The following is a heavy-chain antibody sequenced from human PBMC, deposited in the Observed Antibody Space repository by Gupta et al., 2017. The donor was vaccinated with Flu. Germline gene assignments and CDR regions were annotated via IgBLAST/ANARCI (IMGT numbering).Heavy chain of an antibody. CDR3: ARVGYCSTTSCYEPFDS. D-gene: IGHD2-2*03. CDR2: FNPKSGGT. V-gene: IGHV1-2*06. J-gene: IGHJ4*02. Sequence: PGQGLEWMGRFNPKSGGTKYAQKFQGRVTMTGDTSVSAAYIELSSLKSDDTAIYYCARVGYCSTTSCYEPFDSWGLGTQVTVSS.